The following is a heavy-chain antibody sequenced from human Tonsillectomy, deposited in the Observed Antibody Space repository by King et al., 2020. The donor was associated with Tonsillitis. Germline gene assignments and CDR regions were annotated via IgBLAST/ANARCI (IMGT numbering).Heavy chain of an antibody. CDR2: MNPNSGNT. V-gene: IGHV1-8*01. CDR1: GYTFTSYD. D-gene: IGHD6-13*01. CDR3: ARSAAGNSYYYGLDV. J-gene: IGHJ6*02. Sequence: VQLVQSGAEVKKPGASAKVSCKASGYTFTSYDFTWVRQATGQGLEWMGWMNPNSGNTAYAQKFQGRLTVTRNTSISTAYMELSRLSSEDTAVYYCARSAAGNSYYYGLDVWGQGTTVTVSS.